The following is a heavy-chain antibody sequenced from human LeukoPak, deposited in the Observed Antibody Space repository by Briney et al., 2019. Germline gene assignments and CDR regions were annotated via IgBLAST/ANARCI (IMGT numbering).Heavy chain of an antibody. CDR3: ARVVVQFWFDP. CDR1: GFTFSDHY. J-gene: IGHJ5*02. D-gene: IGHD2-15*01. CDR2: IYSGGST. Sequence: PGGSLRLSCAASGFTFSDHYMDWVRQAPGKGLEWVSVIYSGGSTYYADSVKGRFTISRDNSKNTLYLQMNSLRAEDTAVYYCARVVVQFWFDPWGQGTLVTVSS. V-gene: IGHV3-53*01.